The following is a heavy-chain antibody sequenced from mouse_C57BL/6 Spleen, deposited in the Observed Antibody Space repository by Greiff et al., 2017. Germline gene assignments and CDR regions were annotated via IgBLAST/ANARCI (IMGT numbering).Heavy chain of an antibody. V-gene: IGHV1-82*01. Sequence: QVQLQQSGPELVKPGASVKISCKASGYAFRSSWMNWVKQRPGKGLEWIGRIYPGDGETNYNGKFKGKATLTADKSSSTAYMQLSRLTSEDSAVYFCAEGSNYAPGFAYWGQGTLVTVSA. D-gene: IGHD2-5*01. CDR3: AEGSNYAPGFAY. CDR2: IYPGDGET. CDR1: GYAFRSSW. J-gene: IGHJ3*01.